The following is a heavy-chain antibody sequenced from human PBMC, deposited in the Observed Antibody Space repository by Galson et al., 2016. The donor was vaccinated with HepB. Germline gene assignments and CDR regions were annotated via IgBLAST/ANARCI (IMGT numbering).Heavy chain of an antibody. D-gene: IGHD1-1*01. CDR2: LSSSAITT. CDR1: GFTFSNYA. CDR3: ARSPQLRGSFDP. Sequence: SLRLSCAASGFTFSNYAMNWVRQVPGKGLEWVSALSSSAITTHYADSVKGRFTISRDNAKKSLYLQIDSLRAEDTAIYYCARSPQLRGSFDPWGQGTLVTVTS. J-gene: IGHJ5*02. V-gene: IGHV3-21*01.